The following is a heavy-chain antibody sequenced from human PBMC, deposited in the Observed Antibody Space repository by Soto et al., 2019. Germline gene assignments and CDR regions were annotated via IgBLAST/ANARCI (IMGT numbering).Heavy chain of an antibody. CDR1: GYTFTSYG. J-gene: IGHJ6*02. V-gene: IGHV1-18*01. CDR2: ISAYNGNT. CDR3: ARVGLNYYDSSGYPKVDYYYYYGMDV. Sequence: ASVKVSCKASGYTFTSYGISWVRQAPGQGLEWMGWISAYNGNTNYAQKLQGRVTMTTDTSTSTAYMELRSLRSDDTAVYYCARVGLNYYDSSGYPKVDYYYYYGMDVWGQGTTVTVS. D-gene: IGHD3-22*01.